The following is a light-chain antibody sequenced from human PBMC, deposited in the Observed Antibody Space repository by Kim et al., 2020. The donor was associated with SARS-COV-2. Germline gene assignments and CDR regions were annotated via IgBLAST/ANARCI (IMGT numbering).Light chain of an antibody. Sequence: EIVMTQSPATLSVSLGERATLSCRASQSVSSNLAWYQQKPGQAPRLLIYGASTRATGIPARFSGSGSGTEFTLTISSLQSEDFAVYYCQEYNNWPPWYTFGQGTKLEI. V-gene: IGKV3-15*01. CDR2: GAS. CDR3: QEYNNWPPWYT. J-gene: IGKJ2*01. CDR1: QSVSSN.